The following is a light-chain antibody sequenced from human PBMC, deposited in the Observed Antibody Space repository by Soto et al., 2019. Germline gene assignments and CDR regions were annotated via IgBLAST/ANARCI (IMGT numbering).Light chain of an antibody. Sequence: DIVMTQSPATLSLSPGDRATLSCRDCQSISSHSAWYRQTPGQAPRLLIYDSSSRATGTPARFSGWGSGTDFTLTISSLEADVFAVYYCRQRSRWPVTFGGGTKVEIK. CDR1: QSISSH. J-gene: IGKJ4*01. CDR3: RQRSRWPVT. CDR2: DSS. V-gene: IGKV3-11*01.